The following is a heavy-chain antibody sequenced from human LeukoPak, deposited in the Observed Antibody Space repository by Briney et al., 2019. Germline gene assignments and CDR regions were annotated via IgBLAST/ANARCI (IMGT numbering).Heavy chain of an antibody. CDR1: GGSLSGYY. CDR3: ARDPYVGIWFAPGGMDV. J-gene: IGHJ6*02. D-gene: IGHD3-10*01. V-gene: IGHV4-34*01. CDR2: INHSGST. Sequence: SETLSLTCAVYGGSLSGYYWSWIRQPPGKGLEWIGEINHSGSTNYNPSLKSRVTISVDTSKNQFSLKLSSVTAADTAVYYCARDPYVGIWFAPGGMDVWGQGTTVTVSS.